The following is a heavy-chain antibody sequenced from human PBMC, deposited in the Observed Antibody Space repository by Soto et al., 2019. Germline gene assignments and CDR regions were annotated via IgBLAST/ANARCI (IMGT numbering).Heavy chain of an antibody. CDR1: GFTFSDYY. CDR3: ARDPIYGDYECYIDY. Sequence: NPGGSLRLSCADSGFTFSDYYMSWIRQAPGKGLEWVSYISSSGSTIYYADSVKGRFTISRDNAKNSLYLQMNSLRAEDTAVYYCARDPIYGDYECYIDYWGQATLVTVSS. D-gene: IGHD4-17*01. CDR2: ISSSGSTI. V-gene: IGHV3-11*01. J-gene: IGHJ4*02.